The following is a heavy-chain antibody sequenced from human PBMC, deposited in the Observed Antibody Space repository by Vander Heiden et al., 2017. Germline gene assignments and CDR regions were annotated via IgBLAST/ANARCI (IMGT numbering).Heavy chain of an antibody. CDR2: ISWNSGSI. V-gene: IGHV3-9*01. J-gene: IGHJ4*02. CDR1: GFTFDDYA. CDR3: AKGTWIQLWLSGFDY. Sequence: EVQLVESGGGLVQPGRSLRLSCAASGFTFDDYAMHWVRQAPGKGLEWVSGISWNSGSIGYADSVKGRFTISRDNAKNSLYLQMNSLRAEDTALYYCAKGTWIQLWLSGFDYWGQGTLVTVSS. D-gene: IGHD5-18*01.